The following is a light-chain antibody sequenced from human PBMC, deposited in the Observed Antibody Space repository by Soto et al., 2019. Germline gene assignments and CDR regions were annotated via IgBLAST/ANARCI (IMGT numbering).Light chain of an antibody. V-gene: IGKV3-15*01. CDR1: QSVSSK. J-gene: IGKJ2*01. CDR2: GAS. CDR3: QQYNNRPQT. Sequence: EIVMTQSPVTLSVSPGERATLSCRASQSVSSKLAWYQQKPGQAPRLLIYGASTRATGIPARFSGSGSGTEVTLSISSLQSEDFAVYYCQQYNNRPQTFGQGTKLEIK.